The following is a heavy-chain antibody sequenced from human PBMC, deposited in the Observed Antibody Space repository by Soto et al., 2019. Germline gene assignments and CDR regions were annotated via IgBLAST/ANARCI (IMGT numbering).Heavy chain of an antibody. Sequence: RGSLRLSCAASGFTFSSYAMSWVRQAPGKGLEWVSAISGSGGSAYYADSVKGRFTISRDNSKNTLYLQMNSLRAEDTAVYYCAKRAHPGYSSSWVYFDYWGQGTLVTVSS. D-gene: IGHD6-13*01. CDR2: ISGSGGSA. J-gene: IGHJ4*02. V-gene: IGHV3-23*01. CDR1: GFTFSSYA. CDR3: AKRAHPGYSSSWVYFDY.